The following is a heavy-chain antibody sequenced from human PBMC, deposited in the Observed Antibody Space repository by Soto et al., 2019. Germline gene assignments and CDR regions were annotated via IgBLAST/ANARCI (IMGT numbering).Heavy chain of an antibody. J-gene: IGHJ4*02. V-gene: IGHV1-2*04. CDR3: ARSITMIVVVFDY. Sequence: ASVKVSCKASGYTFTGYYMHWVRQAPGQGLEWMGWINPNSGGTNYAQKFQGWVTMTRDTSISTAYMELSRLRSVDTAVYYCARSITMIVVVFDYWGQGTLVTVSS. D-gene: IGHD3-22*01. CDR1: GYTFTGYY. CDR2: INPNSGGT.